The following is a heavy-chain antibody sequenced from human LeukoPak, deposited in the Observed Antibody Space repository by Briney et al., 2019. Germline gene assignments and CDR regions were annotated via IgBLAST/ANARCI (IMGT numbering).Heavy chain of an antibody. J-gene: IGHJ5*02. CDR1: GFTFSSYW. CDR3: ARDPSRMVRGVILSCWFDP. V-gene: IGHV3-74*01. D-gene: IGHD3-10*01. CDR2: INSDGSST. Sequence: PGGSLRLSCAASGFTFSSYWMHWVRQAPGKGLVWVSRINSDGSSTSYADSVKGRFTISRDNAKNTLYLQMNSLRAEDTAVYYCARDPSRMVRGVILSCWFDPWGQGTLVTVSS.